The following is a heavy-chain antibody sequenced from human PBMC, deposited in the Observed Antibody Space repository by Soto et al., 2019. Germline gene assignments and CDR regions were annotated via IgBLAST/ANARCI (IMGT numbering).Heavy chain of an antibody. Sequence: VGSLRLSCAASGFTFSDHYMSWIRQAPGKGLEWVSYISSSGDIIYYADSVKGRFTISRDNAKNSLYLQMNSLRAEDTAVYYCVRDLGYYDSSGYFDYWGQGTLVFVSS. CDR3: VRDLGYYDSSGYFDY. D-gene: IGHD3-22*01. J-gene: IGHJ4*02. CDR2: ISSSGDII. V-gene: IGHV3-11*01. CDR1: GFTFSDHY.